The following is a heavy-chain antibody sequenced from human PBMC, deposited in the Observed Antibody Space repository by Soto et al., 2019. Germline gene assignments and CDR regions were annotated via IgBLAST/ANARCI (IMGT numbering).Heavy chain of an antibody. CDR2: ISTYNGDT. V-gene: IGHV1-18*01. CDR1: GYSFTTYG. D-gene: IGHD2-15*01. Sequence: QVQLVQSGAEVKKPGASVKDSCKASGYSFTTYGIAWVRQAPGKGLEWMGWISTYNGDTDYAQNLQGRVIMTTDTASATAYMELRSLRSDDTAVYYCAREGSRPYYYYGMDVWGQGTTVSLSS. J-gene: IGHJ6*02. CDR3: AREGSRPYYYYGMDV.